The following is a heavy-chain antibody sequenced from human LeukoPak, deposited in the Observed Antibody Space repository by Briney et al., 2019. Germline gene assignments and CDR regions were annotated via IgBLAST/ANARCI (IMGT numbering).Heavy chain of an antibody. V-gene: IGHV1-2*02. CDR3: ARLTSGYYANFDY. J-gene: IGHJ4*02. D-gene: IGHD3-22*01. CDR1: GYTFTGYY. CDR2: INPNSGGT. Sequence: ASVKVSCKASGYTFTGYYIHWVRQAPGQGLEWMGWINPNSGGTNCAQKFQGRVTLTRDTSISTAYMELTGLRSDDTAVYYCARLTSGYYANFDYWGQGTLVTVSS.